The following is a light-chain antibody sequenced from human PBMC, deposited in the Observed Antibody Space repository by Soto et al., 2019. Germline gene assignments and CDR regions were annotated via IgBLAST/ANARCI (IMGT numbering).Light chain of an antibody. J-gene: IGKJ4*01. CDR3: QQYDNLQLT. CDR1: QDISNY. Sequence: DIQMTQSPSSLSASVGDRVTITCQASQDISNYLNWYQQKPGKAPKLLIYDASNLETEVPSRFSRSGSGTDFTFTISSLQPEDIETYYCQQYDNLQLTFGGGTKVEIK. V-gene: IGKV1-33*01. CDR2: DAS.